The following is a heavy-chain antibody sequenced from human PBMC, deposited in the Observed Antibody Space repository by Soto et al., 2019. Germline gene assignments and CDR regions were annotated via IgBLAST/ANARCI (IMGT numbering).Heavy chain of an antibody. J-gene: IGHJ6*02. V-gene: IGHV3-30*18. Sequence: QVQLVESGGGVVQPGRSLRLSCAASGFTFSSYGMHWVRQAPGKGLEWVAVISYDGSNKYYADSVKGRFTISRDNSKNTLYLQMNSLRAEDTAVYYCANDYYYGMDVWGQGTTVTVSS. CDR2: ISYDGSNK. CDR1: GFTFSSYG. CDR3: ANDYYYGMDV.